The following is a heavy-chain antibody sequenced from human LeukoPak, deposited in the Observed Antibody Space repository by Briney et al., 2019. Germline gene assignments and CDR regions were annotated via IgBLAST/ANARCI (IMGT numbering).Heavy chain of an antibody. CDR2: VNPKSGGT. D-gene: IGHD6-13*01. Sequence: ASVKVSCKASGYTFISYYMHWARQAPGQGLEWMGWVNPKSGGTNYAQKFQGRVTMTRDTSISTVYMELSSLRSDDTAVYYCGRVAAAGIYPYYYNAMDVWGQGTTVTVSS. CDR3: GRVAAAGIYPYYYNAMDV. J-gene: IGHJ6*02. CDR1: GYTFISYY. V-gene: IGHV1-2*02.